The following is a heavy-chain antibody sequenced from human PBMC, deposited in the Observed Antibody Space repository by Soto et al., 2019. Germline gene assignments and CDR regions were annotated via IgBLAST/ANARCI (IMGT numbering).Heavy chain of an antibody. Sequence: EVQLLESGGALVRPGGSLRLSCAASGFSFNNYALSWVRQAPGKGLEWVSTFSAGGRAYYAASVQGRFTIARDSSQDTVHLQISDLRPEDTAVYYCAKESLLEHYGDTLFDYWGQGTRVTVSS. CDR1: GFSFNNYA. J-gene: IGHJ4*02. V-gene: IGHV3-23*01. CDR2: FSAGGRA. D-gene: IGHD4-17*01. CDR3: AKESLLEHYGDTLFDY.